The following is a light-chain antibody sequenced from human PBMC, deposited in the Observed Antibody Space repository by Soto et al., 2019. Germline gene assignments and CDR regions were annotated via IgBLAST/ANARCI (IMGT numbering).Light chain of an antibody. CDR2: YNS. CDR3: QVWDRSSDQVV. Sequence: SYELTQPPSVSVAPGKTARITCGGNNIGSKSVHWYQQKPGQAPVLVIYYNSDRPSGIPERYSGSNSGNTATMTIIRVEARDEADYYCQVWDRSSDQVVFGGGTKRTVL. J-gene: IGLJ2*01. CDR1: NIGSKS. V-gene: IGLV3-21*04.